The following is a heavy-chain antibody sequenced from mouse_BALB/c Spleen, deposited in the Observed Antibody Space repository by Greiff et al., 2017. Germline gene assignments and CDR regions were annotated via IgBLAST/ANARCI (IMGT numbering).Heavy chain of an antibody. CDR2: ISSGGSYT. Sequence: EVKLVESGGGLVKPGGSLKLSCAASGFTFSSYAMSWVRQTPEKRLEWVATISSGGSYTYYPDSVKGRFTISRDNAKNTLYLQMSSLRSEDTAMYYCARPGYDYAMDYWGQGTSVTVSS. CDR3: ARPGYDYAMDY. J-gene: IGHJ4*01. D-gene: IGHD2-14*01. CDR1: GFTFSSYA. V-gene: IGHV5-9-3*01.